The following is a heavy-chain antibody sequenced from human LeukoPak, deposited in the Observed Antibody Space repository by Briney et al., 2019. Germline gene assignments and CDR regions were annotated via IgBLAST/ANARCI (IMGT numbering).Heavy chain of an antibody. CDR3: ARGKVRGVRADFDY. J-gene: IGHJ4*02. V-gene: IGHV4-31*03. D-gene: IGHD3-10*01. CDR2: IYYSGST. CDR1: GGSISSGGYY. Sequence: PSETLSLTCTVSGGSISSGGYYWSWIRQHPGKGLEWIGYIYYSGSTYYNPSLKSRVTISVDTSKNQFSLKLSSVTAADTAVYYCARGKVRGVRADFDYWGQGTLVTVSS.